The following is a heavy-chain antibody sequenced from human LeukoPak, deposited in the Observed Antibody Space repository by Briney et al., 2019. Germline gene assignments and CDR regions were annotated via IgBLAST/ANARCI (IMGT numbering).Heavy chain of an antibody. CDR1: GFGFSRYW. CDR2: IYRDGSTT. J-gene: IGHJ6*03. Sequence: GGSLRLSCAASGFGFSRYWMHWVRQAPGTGLKWVSRIYRDGSTTDYADSVKGRFSISRDNSKNTLYLDMNSLRAGDTAVYYCAREGRYRYGYNEYHSYMDIWGKGTTVTVSS. D-gene: IGHD5-24*01. CDR3: AREGRYRYGYNEYHSYMDI. V-gene: IGHV3-74*01.